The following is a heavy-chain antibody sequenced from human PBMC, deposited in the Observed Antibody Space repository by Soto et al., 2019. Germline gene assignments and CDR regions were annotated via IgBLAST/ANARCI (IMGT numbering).Heavy chain of an antibody. D-gene: IGHD6-13*01. CDR1: GYSFSFYG. J-gene: IGHJ6*02. CDR2: INPNSGGT. Sequence: ASVKVSCKASGYSFSFYGINWVRQAPGQGLEWMGWINPNSGGTNYAQKFQGWVTMTRDTSISTAYMELSRLRSDDTAVYYCARVGIAAAGPYYYGMDVWGQGTTVTVSS. V-gene: IGHV1-2*04. CDR3: ARVGIAAAGPYYYGMDV.